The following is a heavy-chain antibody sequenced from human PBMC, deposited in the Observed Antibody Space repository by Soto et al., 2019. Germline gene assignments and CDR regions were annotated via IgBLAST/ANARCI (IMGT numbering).Heavy chain of an antibody. Sequence: GGSLRLSCAASGFTFSSYAMSWVRQAPGKGLEWVSAISGSGGSTYYADSLKGRFTISRDSSKNTLYLQMNSLRAEDTAVYYCANGDPCGPFDYWGQGTLVTVSS. V-gene: IGHV3-23*01. CDR3: ANGDPCGPFDY. CDR1: GFTFSSYA. J-gene: IGHJ4*02. CDR2: ISGSGGST. D-gene: IGHD3-10*01.